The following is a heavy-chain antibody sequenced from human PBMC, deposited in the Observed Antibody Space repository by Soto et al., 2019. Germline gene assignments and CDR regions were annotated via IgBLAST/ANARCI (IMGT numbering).Heavy chain of an antibody. CDR3: ARGVDIVPNYGMDV. V-gene: IGHV4-30-4*01. J-gene: IGHJ6*02. CDR2: IYYSGST. D-gene: IGHD2-8*01. CDR1: GGSISSGDYY. Sequence: PSETLSLTCTVSGGSISSGDYYWSWIRQPPGKGLEWIGYIYYSGSTYYNPSLKSRVTISVDTSKNQFSLKLSSVTAADTAVYYCARGVDIVPNYGMDVWGQGTTVTVSS.